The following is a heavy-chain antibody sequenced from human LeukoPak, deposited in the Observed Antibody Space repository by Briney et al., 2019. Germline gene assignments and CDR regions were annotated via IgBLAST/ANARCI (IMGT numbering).Heavy chain of an antibody. D-gene: IGHD5-12*01. Sequence: SVKVSCKASGYTFTSYGISWVRQAPGQGLEWMGGIIPIFGTANYAQKFQGRATITADESTSTAYMELSSLRSEDTAVYYCARDSGYDHHYAFDIWGQGTMVTVSS. CDR2: IIPIFGTA. CDR1: GYTFTSYG. CDR3: ARDSGYDHHYAFDI. J-gene: IGHJ3*02. V-gene: IGHV1-69*13.